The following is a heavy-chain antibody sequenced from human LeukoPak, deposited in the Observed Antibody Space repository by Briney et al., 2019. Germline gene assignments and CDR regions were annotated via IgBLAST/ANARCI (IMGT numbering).Heavy chain of an antibody. J-gene: IGHJ6*02. CDR2: ISDSGGST. Sequence: GGSLRLSCSASGFPFSSYAMHWVRQAPGKGLEYVSAISDSGGSTYYANSVKGRFTISRDNSKNTLYLQMSSLRAEDTAVYFCVRGYSFGPYGMDVWGQGTTVTVSS. D-gene: IGHD2-15*01. CDR3: VRGYSFGPYGMDV. CDR1: GFPFSSYA. V-gene: IGHV3-64D*09.